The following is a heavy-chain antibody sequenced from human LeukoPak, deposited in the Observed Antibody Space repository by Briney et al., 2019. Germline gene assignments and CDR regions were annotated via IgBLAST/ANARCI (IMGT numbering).Heavy chain of an antibody. Sequence: TGGSLRLSCAASGFTFSSYAMSWVRQAPGKGLEWVSAISGSGGSTYYADSVKGRFTISRDNSKNTLYLQMNSLRAEDTAVYYCAKVEDILTGYPLGFDYWGQGTLVTVSS. CDR3: AKVEDILTGYPLGFDY. CDR2: ISGSGGST. D-gene: IGHD3-9*01. J-gene: IGHJ4*02. CDR1: GFTFSSYA. V-gene: IGHV3-23*01.